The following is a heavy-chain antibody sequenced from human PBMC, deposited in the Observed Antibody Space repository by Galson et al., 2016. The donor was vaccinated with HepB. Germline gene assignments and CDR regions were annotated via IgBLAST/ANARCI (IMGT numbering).Heavy chain of an antibody. V-gene: IGHV1-46*01. CDR3: GRGADSGYDLGDY. D-gene: IGHD5-12*01. Sequence: SVKVSCKASGYTFTNYYMHWVRQAPGQGLEWMGIINPSDGTTSYAQKFQGRVTMTRDTSTSTVYMELSSLRSADTAVYYCGRGADSGYDLGDYWGQGTLVTVSS. CDR2: INPSDGTT. J-gene: IGHJ4*02. CDR1: GYTFTNYY.